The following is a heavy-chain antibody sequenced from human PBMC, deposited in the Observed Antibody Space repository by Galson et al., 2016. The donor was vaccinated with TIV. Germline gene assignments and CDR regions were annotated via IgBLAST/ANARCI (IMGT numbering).Heavy chain of an antibody. V-gene: IGHV1-69*13. CDR2: VIPIFRTP. Sequence: SVKVSCKASGDTFNNYAISWVRQAPGQGPEWTGRVIPIFRTPNYAQKFQGRLTISADESSTTVFMELSRLRSADPAVYFCARDGSYYDTTSFYFFDLWGQGTLVTVAS. J-gene: IGHJ4*02. CDR1: GDTFNNYA. D-gene: IGHD3-22*01. CDR3: ARDGSYYDTTSFYFFDL.